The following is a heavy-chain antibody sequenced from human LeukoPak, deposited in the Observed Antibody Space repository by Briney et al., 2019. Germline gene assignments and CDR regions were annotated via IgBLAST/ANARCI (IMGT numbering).Heavy chain of an antibody. CDR3: ASNAYYCSSTSCPPYYYYMDV. CDR1: GGSISSYY. D-gene: IGHD2-2*01. Sequence: PSETLSLTCTVSGGSISSYYWSWIRHPPGKGLEWIGYIYYSGSTNYNPSLKSRVTISVDTSKNQFSLKLSSVTAADTAVYYCASNAYYCSSTSCPPYYYYMDVWGKGTTVTVSS. CDR2: IYYSGST. V-gene: IGHV4-59*08. J-gene: IGHJ6*03.